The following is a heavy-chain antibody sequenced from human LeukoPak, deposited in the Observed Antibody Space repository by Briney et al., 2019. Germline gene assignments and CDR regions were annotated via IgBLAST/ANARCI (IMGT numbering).Heavy chain of an antibody. V-gene: IGHV1-58*02. CDR2: IVVGSGNT. D-gene: IGHD3-22*01. CDR1: GFTFTSSA. J-gene: IGHJ4*02. Sequence: GTSVKVSCKASGFTFTSSAMQWVRQARGQRLEWIGWIVVGSGNTNYAQKFQERVTISRDMSTSTAYMELSSLRSEDTAVYYCAALVDYYDSSGYYVDYWGQGTLVTVSS. CDR3: AALVDYYDSSGYYVDY.